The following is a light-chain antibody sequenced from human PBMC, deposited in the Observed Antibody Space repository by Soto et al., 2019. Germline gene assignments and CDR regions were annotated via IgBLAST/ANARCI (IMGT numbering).Light chain of an antibody. CDR3: QQYGSSSII. CDR2: GAS. Sequence: EIVLTQSPGTLSLSQGERATLSCRASQSVSSDYLAWYQQKPGQAPRLLIYGASSRATGIPDRFSGSGSGTDFTLTISRLEPEAFAVFYCQQYGSSSIIFGQGTRLEIK. J-gene: IGKJ5*01. CDR1: QSVSSDY. V-gene: IGKV3-20*01.